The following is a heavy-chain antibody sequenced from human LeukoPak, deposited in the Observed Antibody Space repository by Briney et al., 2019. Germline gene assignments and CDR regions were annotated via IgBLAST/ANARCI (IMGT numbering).Heavy chain of an antibody. CDR2: ISSSGKTV. D-gene: IGHD2-21*02. Sequence: GGSLRLSCEVSGFTFSSYEMNWVRQAPGKGLEWISYISSSGKTVFYADSVKGRFTISRDNAKNSLFLQVNSLRAEDSALYYCAKEAGITAFPGYVDYWGQGTLVTVSS. CDR1: GFTFSSYE. CDR3: AKEAGITAFPGYVDY. J-gene: IGHJ4*02. V-gene: IGHV3-48*03.